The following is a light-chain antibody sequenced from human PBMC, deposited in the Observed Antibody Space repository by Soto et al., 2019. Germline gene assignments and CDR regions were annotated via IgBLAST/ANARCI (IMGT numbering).Light chain of an antibody. CDR3: QQYGISRT. J-gene: IGKJ1*01. Sequence: EIVLTQSPGTLSLSPGERATLSCRASQSVSSSYLAWYQQKPGQAPRLLIYGASSRATGIPDRFSGSGSRSDFTLTISRLEPEDFAVYYCQQYGISRTYGQGTKVDIK. CDR1: QSVSSSY. V-gene: IGKV3-20*01. CDR2: GAS.